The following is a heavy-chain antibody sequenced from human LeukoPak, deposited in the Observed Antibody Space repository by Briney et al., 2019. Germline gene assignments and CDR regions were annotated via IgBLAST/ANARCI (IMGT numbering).Heavy chain of an antibody. V-gene: IGHV3-7*03. Sequence: GGSLRLSCAASGFTFSSYWMSWVRQAPGKGLEWVANIKQDGSEKYYVDSVKGRFTISRDNAKNSLYLQMNSPRAEDTAVYYCARGIAAAGYEVFDCWGQGTLVTVSS. J-gene: IGHJ4*02. CDR3: ARGIAAAGYEVFDC. CDR1: GFTFSSYW. CDR2: IKQDGSEK. D-gene: IGHD6-13*01.